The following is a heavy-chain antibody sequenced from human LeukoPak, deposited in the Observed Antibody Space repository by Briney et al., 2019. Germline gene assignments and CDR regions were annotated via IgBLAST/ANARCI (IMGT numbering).Heavy chain of an antibody. J-gene: IGHJ4*02. D-gene: IGHD4-17*01. CDR1: GGSVSSGNYY. CDR3: AGGAVPLRGVDY. CDR2: IYYSGAT. V-gene: IGHV4-61*01. Sequence: SETLSLTCTVSGGSVSSGNYYWSWIRQPPGKGLEWIGYIYYSGATNYNPSLKSRVTLSVDTSKNQFSLKLNSVTAADTAVYYCAGGAVPLRGVDYWGQGNQVTVSS.